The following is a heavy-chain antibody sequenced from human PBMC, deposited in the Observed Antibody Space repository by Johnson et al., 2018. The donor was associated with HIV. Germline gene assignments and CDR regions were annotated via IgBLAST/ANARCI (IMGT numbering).Heavy chain of an antibody. CDR3: ARDLVVVVDASKGNAFDF. Sequence: VQLVESGGGVVRPGGSLRLSCAASGFTFHDYGMSWVRQAPGKGLEWVSGINWNGGSTGYADSVKGRFTISRDNAKNSLYLQMNSLRAEDTALYYCARDLVVVVDASKGNAFDFWGQGTMVTVSS. CDR1: GFTFHDYG. J-gene: IGHJ3*01. V-gene: IGHV3-20*04. D-gene: IGHD2-15*01. CDR2: INWNGGST.